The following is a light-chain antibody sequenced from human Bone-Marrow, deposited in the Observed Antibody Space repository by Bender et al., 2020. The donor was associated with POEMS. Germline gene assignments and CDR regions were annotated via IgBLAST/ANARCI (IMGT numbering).Light chain of an antibody. CDR3: QVWDTTAHVV. Sequence: SYVLTQPPSVSVAPGQTARITCGGNNIEGNSVHWYQQKPGQAPVLVVHDDSDRPSGIPERFSGSNSDKTATLTISRVEAGDEAGYYCQVWDTTAHVVFGGGTKLTVL. CDR2: DDS. CDR1: NIEGNS. J-gene: IGLJ2*01. V-gene: IGLV3-21*02.